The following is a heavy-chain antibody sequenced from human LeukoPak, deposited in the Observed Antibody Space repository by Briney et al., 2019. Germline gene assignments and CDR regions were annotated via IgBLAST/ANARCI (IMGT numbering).Heavy chain of an antibody. CDR1: GGSISSDY. J-gene: IGHJ4*02. CDR2: INYSGST. V-gene: IGHV4-59*08. Sequence: PSETLSLTCTVSGGSISSDYLSWVRQPPGKGLEWISYINYSGSTKYNPSLKSRVNISIDTSKNQFSLRLSSVTAADTAVYYCARLGLRGAYNSHSYYSFDYWGQGTLVTASS. D-gene: IGHD3-22*01. CDR3: ARLGLRGAYNSHSYYSFDY.